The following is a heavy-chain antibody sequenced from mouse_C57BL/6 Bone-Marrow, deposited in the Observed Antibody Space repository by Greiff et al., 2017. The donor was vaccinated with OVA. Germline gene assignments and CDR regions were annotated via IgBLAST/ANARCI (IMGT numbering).Heavy chain of an antibody. Sequence: QVQLQQSGAELVKPGASVTLSCKASGYTFTEYAIHWVKQRSGQGLEWIGWFYPGSGSINYNEKFKDKATLTADKSSSTAYMELSRLTSEDSAVYFCARDEEGYDDDGFAYWGQGTLVTVAA. J-gene: IGHJ3*01. CDR3: ARDEEGYDDDGFAY. D-gene: IGHD2-4*01. CDR1: GYTFTEYA. V-gene: IGHV1-62-2*01. CDR2: FYPGSGSI.